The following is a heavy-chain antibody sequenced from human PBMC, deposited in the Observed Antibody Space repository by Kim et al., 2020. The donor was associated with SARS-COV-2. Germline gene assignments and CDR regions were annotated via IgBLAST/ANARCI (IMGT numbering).Heavy chain of an antibody. CDR1: GYTFTSYD. D-gene: IGHD1-7*01. Sequence: ASVKVSCKASGYTFTSYDINWVRQATGQGLEWMGWMNPNSGNTGYAQKFQGRVTMTRNTSISTAYMELSSLRSEDTAVYYCARAWIGNYDLFGPSGMDVWGQGTTVTVSS. CDR2: MNPNSGNT. CDR3: ARAWIGNYDLFGPSGMDV. V-gene: IGHV1-8*01. J-gene: IGHJ6*02.